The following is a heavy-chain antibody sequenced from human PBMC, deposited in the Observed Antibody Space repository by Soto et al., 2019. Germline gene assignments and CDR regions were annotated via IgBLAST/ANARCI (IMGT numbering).Heavy chain of an antibody. CDR2: IYYSGST. CDR3: ARLRPAGIAAAGSYFDY. V-gene: IGHV4-59*08. D-gene: IGHD6-13*01. J-gene: IGHJ4*02. Sequence: QVQLQESGPGLVKPSETLSLTCTVSGGSISSYYWSWIRQPPGKGLEWIGYIYYSGSTNYNPSLKSRVTISVHTSKNQSSLKLSSVTAADTAVYYCARLRPAGIAAAGSYFDYWGQGTLVTVSS. CDR1: GGSISSYY.